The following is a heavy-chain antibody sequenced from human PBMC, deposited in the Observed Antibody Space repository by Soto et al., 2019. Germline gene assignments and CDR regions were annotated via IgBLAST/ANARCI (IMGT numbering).Heavy chain of an antibody. Sequence: EVQLVESGGGLVRPGGSLRLSCAASGFTFSYYWMHWVRQAPGKGLVWVSRIHSDGSSTTYADFVKGRFIISRDNDRNTVDWQMNSVRVEDTAVYYCARGDRGAFDLWGQGTVVTVSS. CDR3: ARGDRGAFDL. CDR2: IHSDGSST. D-gene: IGHD1-26*01. V-gene: IGHV3-74*01. J-gene: IGHJ3*01. CDR1: GFTFSYYW.